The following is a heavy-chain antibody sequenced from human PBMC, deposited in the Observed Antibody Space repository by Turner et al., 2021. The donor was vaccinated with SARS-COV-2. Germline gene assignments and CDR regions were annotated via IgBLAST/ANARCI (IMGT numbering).Heavy chain of an antibody. Sequence: QLQLQESGPGLVKPSETLSLTCTVSGGSISSSRYYWGWIRQPPGKGLEWIGSIYDSGSTYYNPSLKSRVTKSVDTSKNQFSLKLSSVTAADTAVYYCAGERRITMVRGVLTYYYGMDVWGQGTTVTVSS. V-gene: IGHV4-39*01. J-gene: IGHJ6*02. D-gene: IGHD3-10*01. CDR3: AGERRITMVRGVLTYYYGMDV. CDR1: GGSISSSRYY. CDR2: IYDSGST.